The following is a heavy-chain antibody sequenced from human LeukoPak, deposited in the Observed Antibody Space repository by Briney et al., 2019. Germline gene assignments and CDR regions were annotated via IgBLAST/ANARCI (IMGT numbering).Heavy chain of an antibody. D-gene: IGHD3-3*01. CDR3: ARRLLRDAFHI. CDR1: GYTFTTYW. J-gene: IGHJ3*02. Sequence: GESLKISCKASGYTFTTYWIAWVRQMPGKGLEWMGIIHPGDSETRYSPSFQGQVTISADKSISTAYLQWSSLKASDTAMYYCARRLLRDAFHIWGPGTMATVSS. CDR2: IHPGDSET. V-gene: IGHV5-51*01.